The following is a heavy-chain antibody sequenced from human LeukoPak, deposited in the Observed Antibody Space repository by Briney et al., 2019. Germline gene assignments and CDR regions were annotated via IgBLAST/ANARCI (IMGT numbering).Heavy chain of an antibody. J-gene: IGHJ6*03. V-gene: IGHV3-74*01. CDR1: GFTFSGYW. D-gene: IGHD2-2*01. Sequence: GGSLRLSCEASGFTFSGYWMCWVRQGPGKGLVWVSRINSDGTAPAYADSVKGRFTLSRDNAKNTLYLQMDSLRAEDTAVYYCVRSGVAGTSWYEYYMDVWGKGTKVTVSS. CDR2: INSDGTAP. CDR3: VRSGVAGTSWYEYYMDV.